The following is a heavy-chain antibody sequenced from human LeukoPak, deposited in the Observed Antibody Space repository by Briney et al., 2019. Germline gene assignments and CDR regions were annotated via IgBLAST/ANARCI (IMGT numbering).Heavy chain of an antibody. Sequence: SVEVSCKASGGTFGSYAISWVRQAPGQGLEWMGGIIPIFGTANYAQKFQGRVTITTDESTSTAYMELSSLRSEDTAVYYCARSRSPGDFDYWGQGTLVTVSS. V-gene: IGHV1-69*05. D-gene: IGHD1-26*01. CDR1: GGTFGSYA. CDR3: ARSRSPGDFDY. J-gene: IGHJ4*02. CDR2: IIPIFGTA.